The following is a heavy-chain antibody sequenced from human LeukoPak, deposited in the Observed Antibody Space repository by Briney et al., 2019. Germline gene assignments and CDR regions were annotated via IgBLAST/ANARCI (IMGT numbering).Heavy chain of an antibody. CDR1: GFTFSSYG. CDR3: AKDGEMATIFYYYMDV. D-gene: IGHD5-24*01. Sequence: PGRSLRLSYAASGFTFSSYGMHWVRQAPGKGLEWVAVIWYDGSNKYYADSVKGRFTISRDNSKNTLYLQMNSLRAEDTAVYYCAKDGEMATIFYYYMDVWGKGTTVTVSS. V-gene: IGHV3-33*06. J-gene: IGHJ6*03. CDR2: IWYDGSNK.